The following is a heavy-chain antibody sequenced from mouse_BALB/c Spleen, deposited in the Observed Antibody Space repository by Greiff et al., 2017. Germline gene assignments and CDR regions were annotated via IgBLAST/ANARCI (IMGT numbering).Heavy chain of an antibody. CDR2: ISYSGST. CDR1: GYSITSDYA. V-gene: IGHV3-2*02. CDR3: ARYYGNYDYFDY. J-gene: IGHJ2*01. D-gene: IGHD2-1*01. Sequence: EVQLQESGPGLVKPSQSLSLTCTVTGYSITSDYAWNWIRQFPGNKLEWMGYISYSGSTSYNPSLKSRISITRDTSKNQFFLQLNSVTTEDTATYYCARYYGNYDYFDYWGQGTTLTVSS.